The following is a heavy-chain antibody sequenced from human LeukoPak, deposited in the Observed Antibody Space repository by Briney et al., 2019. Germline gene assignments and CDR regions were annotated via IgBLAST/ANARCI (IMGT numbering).Heavy chain of an antibody. J-gene: IGHJ4*02. CDR1: GDSSTNYH. V-gene: IGHV4-59*01. CDR2: IYYSGST. CDR3: ARVYYDSSGYYYFDY. Sequence: SETLSLTCTVSGDSSTNYHWSWIRQPPGRGLEWIGYIYYSGSTNYNPSLKSRVTISVDTSKNQFSLKLSSVTAADTAVYYCARVYYDSSGYYYFDYWGQGTLVTVSS. D-gene: IGHD3-22*01.